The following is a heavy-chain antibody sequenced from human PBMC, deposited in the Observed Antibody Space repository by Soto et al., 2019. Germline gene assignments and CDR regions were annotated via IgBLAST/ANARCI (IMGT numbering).Heavy chain of an antibody. J-gene: IGHJ5*02. V-gene: IGHV4-39*01. CDR2: IYYSGST. CDR3: ARGASSSSPRVYNWFDP. Sequence: SETLSLTCTVSGGSISSSSYYWGWIRQPPGKGLEWIGSIYYSGSTYYNPSLKSRVTISVDTSKNQFSLKLSSVTAADTAVYYCARGASSSSPRVYNWFDPWGQGTLVTVSS. D-gene: IGHD6-6*01. CDR1: GGSISSSSYY.